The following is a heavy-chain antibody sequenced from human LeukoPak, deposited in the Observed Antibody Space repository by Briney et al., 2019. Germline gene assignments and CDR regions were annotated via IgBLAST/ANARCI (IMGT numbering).Heavy chain of an antibody. V-gene: IGHV4-59*06. CDR2: IYYSGST. D-gene: IGHD3-22*01. J-gene: IGHJ4*02. CDR1: GGSISSYY. CDR3: ARETLYYDSSGYIDY. Sequence: PSETLSLTCTVSGGSISSYYWSWIRQHPGKGLEWIGYIYYSGSTYYNPSLKSRVTISVDTSKNQFSLKLSPVTAADTAVYYCARETLYYDSSGYIDYWGQGTLVTVSS.